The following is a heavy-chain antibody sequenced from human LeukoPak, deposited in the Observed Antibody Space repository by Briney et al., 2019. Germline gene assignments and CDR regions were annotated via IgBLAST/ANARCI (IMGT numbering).Heavy chain of an antibody. V-gene: IGHV4-59*01. CDR3: AREGYDSNVYYKADY. CDR2: ISYSGST. J-gene: IGHJ4*02. Sequence: SETLSLTCTVSGGSINTYYWSWIRQPPGKGLEWIGYISYSGSTSYNPSLKSRVTITVDTSKNQFSLKLSSVTAADTAVYYCAREGYDSNVYYKADYWGQGTLVTVSS. D-gene: IGHD3-22*01. CDR1: GGSINTYY.